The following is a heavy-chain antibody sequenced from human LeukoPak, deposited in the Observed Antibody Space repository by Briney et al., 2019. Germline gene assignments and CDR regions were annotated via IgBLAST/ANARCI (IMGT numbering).Heavy chain of an antibody. V-gene: IGHV4-39*07. CDR3: ARARPGRSGATADY. Sequence: SQTLSLTCTVSGGSISSGSYYWSWIRQPPGKGLGGFGSIYYSGSTYYNPSLKSRVTISVDTSKNQFSLKLSSVTAADTAVYYCARARPGRSGATADYWGQGTLVTVSS. D-gene: IGHD1-26*01. CDR2: IYYSGST. CDR1: GGSISSGSYY. J-gene: IGHJ4*02.